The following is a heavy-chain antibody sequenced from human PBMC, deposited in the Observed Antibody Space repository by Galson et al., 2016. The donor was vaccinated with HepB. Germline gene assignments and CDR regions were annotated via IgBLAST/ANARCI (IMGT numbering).Heavy chain of an antibody. CDR2: IHKDGGEK. CDR3: ARDSGREDSYGMDV. V-gene: IGHV3-7*01. Sequence: SLRLSCAASGFTFSNYWMSWVRQAPGKGLEWVANIHKDGGEKYHVDSVRGRFTISRDKAKNTLHLQMNSLRAEETALYYCARDSGREDSYGMDVWGQGTTVIVSS. J-gene: IGHJ6*02. CDR1: GFTFSNYW. D-gene: IGHD6-19*01.